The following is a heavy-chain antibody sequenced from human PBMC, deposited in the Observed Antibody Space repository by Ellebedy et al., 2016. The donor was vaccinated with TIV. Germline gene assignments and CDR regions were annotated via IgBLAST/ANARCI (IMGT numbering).Heavy chain of an antibody. D-gene: IGHD5-18*01. CDR3: ARDTAMDY. Sequence: PGGSLRLSCTASGFSFISYSLNWVRQAPGKGLEWISSITKSGDYMYYADSAKGRFTISRDNARNSLDLQMNSLRADDTAVYYCARDTAMDYWGQGTLVTVSS. CDR2: ITKSGDYM. V-gene: IGHV3-21*01. CDR1: GFSFISYS. J-gene: IGHJ4*02.